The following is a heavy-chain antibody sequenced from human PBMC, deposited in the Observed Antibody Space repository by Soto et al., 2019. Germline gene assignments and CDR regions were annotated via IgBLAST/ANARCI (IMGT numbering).Heavy chain of an antibody. Sequence: SETLSLTCAVYGGSFSCYYWSWIRQPPGKGLEWIGEINHSGSTNYNPSLKSRVTISVDTSKNQFSLKLSSVTAADTAVYYCARAXATAMGSKGDYYYGMDVWGQGTTVTVSS. CDR2: INHSGST. D-gene: IGHD5-18*01. CDR1: GGSFSCYY. V-gene: IGHV4-34*01. CDR3: ARAXATAMGSKGDYYYGMDV. J-gene: IGHJ6*02.